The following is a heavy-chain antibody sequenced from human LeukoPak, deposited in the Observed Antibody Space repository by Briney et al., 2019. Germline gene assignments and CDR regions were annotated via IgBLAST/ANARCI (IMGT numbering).Heavy chain of an antibody. CDR2: IGTAGDT. J-gene: IGHJ4*02. CDR3: ARGALGFDY. CDR1: GFTFSSYD. Sequence: QPGGSLRLSCEASGFTFSSYDIQWVRQATGKGLEWVSSIGTAGDTYYAGSVKGRFTLSRENAKKSSYLQMNNLGAGGTAVYYCARGALGFDYWGQGSLVTVSS. V-gene: IGHV3-13*04.